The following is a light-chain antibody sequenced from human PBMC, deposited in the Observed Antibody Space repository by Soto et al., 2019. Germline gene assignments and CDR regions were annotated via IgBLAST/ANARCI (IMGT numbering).Light chain of an antibody. V-gene: IGKV1-5*03. Sequence: DMQMTQSPSTLSGSVGDRVTITCGASQTISSWLAWYQQKPGKAPKLLIYKASTLKSGVPSRFSGSGSGTDFTLTISCLQSEDFATYYCQQYYSYPLLTFGGGTKVDI. CDR1: QTISSW. J-gene: IGKJ4*01. CDR3: QQYYSYPLLT. CDR2: KAS.